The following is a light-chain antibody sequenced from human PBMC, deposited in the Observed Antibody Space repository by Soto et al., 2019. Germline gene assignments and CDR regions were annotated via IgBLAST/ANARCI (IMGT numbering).Light chain of an antibody. Sequence: DIQMTQSPSTLSASVGDRVTITCRASQSISNYLAWYQQKPGKAPRFLIYDASSLESGVASRFSGSGSGTEFTLTISSLQPDDFATYYCQHYNSYPWPFGQGTKVEIK. CDR2: DAS. J-gene: IGKJ1*01. CDR1: QSISNY. CDR3: QHYNSYPWP. V-gene: IGKV1-5*01.